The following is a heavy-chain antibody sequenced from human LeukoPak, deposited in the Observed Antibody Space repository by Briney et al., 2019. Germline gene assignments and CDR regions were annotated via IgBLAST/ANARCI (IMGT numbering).Heavy chain of an antibody. CDR3: APVRGGDYFDY. J-gene: IGHJ4*02. V-gene: IGHV1-2*02. D-gene: IGHD2-2*01. Sequence: GASVKVSCKTSGYTFTYMRWVRQAPGQGLEWMGWINPNSGDTDYAQKFQGRVTMTRDTSISTAYMELSRLTSDDTAVYYCAPVRGGDYFDYWGQGTLVTVSS. CDR1: GYTFTY. CDR2: INPNSGDT.